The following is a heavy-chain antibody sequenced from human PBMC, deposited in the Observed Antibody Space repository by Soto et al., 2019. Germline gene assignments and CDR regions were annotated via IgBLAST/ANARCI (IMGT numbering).Heavy chain of an antibody. D-gene: IGHD6-13*01. V-gene: IGHV4-31*03. CDR2: IYYSGST. J-gene: IGHJ4*02. CDR1: GGSISSGGYY. Sequence: QVQLQESGPGLVKPSQTLSLTCTVSGGSISSGGYYWSWIRQHPGKGLEWIGYIYYSGSTYYNPSLKSRVTIAVDTSKNQFSLKLSSVTAADTAVYYCARTPTYSSSWGYFDYWGQGTLVTVSS. CDR3: ARTPTYSSSWGYFDY.